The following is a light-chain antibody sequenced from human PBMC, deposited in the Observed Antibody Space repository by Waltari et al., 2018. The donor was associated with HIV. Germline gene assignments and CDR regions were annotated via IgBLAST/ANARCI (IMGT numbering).Light chain of an antibody. CDR3: QQSYSFT. CDR2: GAS. CDR1: QSISNY. V-gene: IGKV1-39*01. J-gene: IGKJ4*01. Sequence: IQMTRPQSSLLESVENRCTFTCRASQSISNYLTWYQQKVGKAPKLLIYGASTLQSGVPPRFSGSGSGTDFTLTISSLQPEDFATYYCQQSYSFTFGGGTKVEIK.